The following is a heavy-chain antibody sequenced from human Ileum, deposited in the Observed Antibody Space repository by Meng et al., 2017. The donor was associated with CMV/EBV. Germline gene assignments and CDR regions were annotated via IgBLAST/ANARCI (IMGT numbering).Heavy chain of an antibody. CDR2: IKQDGSEK. Sequence: GESLKISCAASGFTFSSYWMSWVRQAPGKGLEWVANIKQDGSEKYYVDSVKGRFTISRDNAKNTLYLQMNSLRPEDTAVYYCARDPSQYSSSYYFDHWGQGTLVTVSS. J-gene: IGHJ4*02. CDR3: ARDPSQYSSSYYFDH. V-gene: IGHV3-7*01. CDR1: GFTFSSYW. D-gene: IGHD6-6*01.